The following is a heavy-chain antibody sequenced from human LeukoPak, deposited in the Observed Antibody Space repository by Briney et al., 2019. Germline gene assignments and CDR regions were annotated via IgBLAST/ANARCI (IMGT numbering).Heavy chain of an antibody. CDR2: IYNSGST. Sequence: SETLSLTCNVSGDSISKSRHFWAWIRQSPGRGLEWIGYIYNSGSTYYNPSLKSRVTISVDTSKNQFSLKLSSVTAADTAVYYCARGGSTVTTYYFDYWGQGTLVTVSS. J-gene: IGHJ4*02. CDR1: GDSISKSRHF. D-gene: IGHD4-11*01. CDR3: ARGGSTVTTYYFDY. V-gene: IGHV4-39*07.